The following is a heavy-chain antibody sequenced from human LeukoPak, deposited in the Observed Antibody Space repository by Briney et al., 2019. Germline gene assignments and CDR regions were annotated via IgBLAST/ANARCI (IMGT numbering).Heavy chain of an antibody. J-gene: IGHJ4*02. V-gene: IGHV3-21*01. CDR1: GFTFSSYS. CDR2: ISSSSSYT. Sequence: GGSLRLSCAASGFTFSSYSMNWVRQAPGKGLEWVSSISSSSSYTYYADSVKGRFTISRDNAKNSLYLQMNSLRAEDTAVYYCARDVSWFGDPLWGQGTLVTVSS. D-gene: IGHD3-10*01. CDR3: ARDVSWFGDPL.